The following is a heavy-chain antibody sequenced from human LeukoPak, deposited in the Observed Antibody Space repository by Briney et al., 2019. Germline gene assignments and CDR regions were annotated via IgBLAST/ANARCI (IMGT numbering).Heavy chain of an antibody. D-gene: IGHD6-6*01. CDR1: GFTFRSYE. Sequence: GGSLRLSCAASGFTFRSYEMNWVRQAPGKGLEWISYISSSSNTKDYADSVKGRFTISRDNAKNSLFLQMNSLRVEDAAVYYCARTDSTSSGYFDYWGQGTLVTVSS. CDR3: ARTDSTSSGYFDY. V-gene: IGHV3-48*03. CDR2: ISSSSNTK. J-gene: IGHJ4*02.